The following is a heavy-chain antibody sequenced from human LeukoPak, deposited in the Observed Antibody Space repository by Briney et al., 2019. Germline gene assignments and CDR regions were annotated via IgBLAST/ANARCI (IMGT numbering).Heavy chain of an antibody. Sequence: GASVKVSCKAFGYTFTSYYLHWVRQAPGQGFEWMGIINPSGGSTSYAQKFQGRVTMTRDMSTSTVYMELSSLRSEDTAVYYCARDPLHYGDYVDWDYWGQGTLVTVSS. V-gene: IGHV1-46*01. D-gene: IGHD4-17*01. CDR2: INPSGGST. CDR3: ARDPLHYGDYVDWDY. CDR1: GYTFTSYY. J-gene: IGHJ4*02.